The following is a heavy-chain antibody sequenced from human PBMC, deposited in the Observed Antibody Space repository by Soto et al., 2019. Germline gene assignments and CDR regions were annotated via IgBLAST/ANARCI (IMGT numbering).Heavy chain of an antibody. Sequence: PSETLSLTCAVYGGSFSGYYWSWIRQPPGKGLEWIGEINHSGSTNYNPSLKSRVTISVDTSKNQFSLKLSSVTAADTAVYYCAQTYYDILTGYLDAFDIWGQGTMVTVSS. D-gene: IGHD3-9*01. CDR3: AQTYYDILTGYLDAFDI. CDR2: INHSGST. CDR1: GGSFSGYY. J-gene: IGHJ3*02. V-gene: IGHV4-34*01.